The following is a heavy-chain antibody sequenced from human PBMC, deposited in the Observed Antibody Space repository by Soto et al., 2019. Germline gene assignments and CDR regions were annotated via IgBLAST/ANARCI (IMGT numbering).Heavy chain of an antibody. D-gene: IGHD1-26*01. CDR3: GRGRSGELVIFY. J-gene: IGHJ4*02. Sequence: ASVKVSCKGSGYTFTGYYIHWVRQTPGQGPEWMGEVSPQTGGTKYAQKYQGRVTMTRDTSITTVYMELSNLSPDDTAVYYCGRGRSGELVIFYWGQGTLVTVSS. CDR1: GYTFTGYY. V-gene: IGHV1-2*02. CDR2: VSPQTGGT.